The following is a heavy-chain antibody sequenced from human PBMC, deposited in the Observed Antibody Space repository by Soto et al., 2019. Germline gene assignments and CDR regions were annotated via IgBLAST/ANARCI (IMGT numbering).Heavy chain of an antibody. CDR3: AGWGRPLVPFDP. V-gene: IGHV4-34*01. CDR2: INHSGST. CDR1: GGSFSVYY. Sequence: SDTLSLTCAVYGGSFSVYYWNWIRQPPGKGLEWIGEINHSGSTNYNPSLKTRVTISVDSSKNQFSLNLSSVTAADTAVYYCAGWGRPLVPFDPWGQGTRVTVSS. J-gene: IGHJ5*02. D-gene: IGHD6-6*01.